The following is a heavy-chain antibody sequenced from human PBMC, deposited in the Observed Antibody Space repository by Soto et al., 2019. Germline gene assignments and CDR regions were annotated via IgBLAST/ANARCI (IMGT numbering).Heavy chain of an antibody. CDR2: IYPGDSDT. Sequence: GESLKISCKGSGYSFTSYWIGWVRQMPGKGLEWMGIIYPGDSDTRYSPSFQGQVTISADKSISTAYLQWSSLKASDTAMYYCARVDFSGGSCYLYDAFDIRGQRTMVTVSS. V-gene: IGHV5-51*01. D-gene: IGHD2-15*01. J-gene: IGHJ3*02. CDR1: GYSFTSYW. CDR3: ARVDFSGGSCYLYDAFDI.